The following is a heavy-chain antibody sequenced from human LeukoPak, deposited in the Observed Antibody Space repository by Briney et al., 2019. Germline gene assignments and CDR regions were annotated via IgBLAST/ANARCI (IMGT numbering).Heavy chain of an antibody. J-gene: IGHJ4*02. D-gene: IGHD5-12*01. CDR3: ARDRRRDGYNWLDY. V-gene: IGHV4-34*01. CDR2: INYNGEIT. Sequence: SETLSLTCAVSGGSFSGYLWSWLRQPPGKGLEWVGEINYNGEITNYNPSLKSRVTISVDTSRNQFSLKLSSVTAADTAVYYCARDRRRDGYNWLDYWGQGTLVTVSS. CDR1: GGSFSGYL.